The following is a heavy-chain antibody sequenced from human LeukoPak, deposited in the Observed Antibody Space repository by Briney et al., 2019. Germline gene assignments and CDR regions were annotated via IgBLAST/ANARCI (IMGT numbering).Heavy chain of an antibody. CDR3: ARLSYDFWSGYYTVPFDWFDP. J-gene: IGHJ5*02. CDR2: IYHSGST. CDR1: GYSISSGYY. D-gene: IGHD3-3*01. Sequence: KPSETLSLTCAVSGYSISSGYYWGWIRQPPGKGLEWIGSIYHSGSTYYNPSLKSRVTISVDTSKNQFSLKLSSVTAADTAVYYCARLSYDFWSGYYTVPFDWFDPWGQGTLVTVS. V-gene: IGHV4-38-2*01.